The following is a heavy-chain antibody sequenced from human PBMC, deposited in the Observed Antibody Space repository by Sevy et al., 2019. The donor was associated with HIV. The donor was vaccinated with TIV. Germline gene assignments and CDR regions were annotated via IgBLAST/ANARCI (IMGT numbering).Heavy chain of an antibody. CDR3: ARTGIAVTGTCFDY. Sequence: ASVKVSCKASGGTFSSYAISWVRQAPGQGLEWMGGIIPIFGTANYAQKFQGRVTITADESSSTAYMDLSSLRSDDTAVYYCARTGIAVTGTCFDYWGQGTLVTVSS. CDR2: IIPIFGTA. J-gene: IGHJ4*02. D-gene: IGHD6-19*01. V-gene: IGHV1-69*13. CDR1: GGTFSSYA.